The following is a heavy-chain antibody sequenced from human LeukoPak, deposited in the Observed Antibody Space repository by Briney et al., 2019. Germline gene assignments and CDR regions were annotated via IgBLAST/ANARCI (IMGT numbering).Heavy chain of an antibody. Sequence: SETLSLTCAVYGGSFSGYYWSWIRQPPGKGLEWIGEINHSGSTNYNPSLKSRVTISVDTSKNQFSLKLSSVTAADTAVYYCARGRNYDFWSGRYYYGMDVWGQGTTVTVSS. J-gene: IGHJ6*02. D-gene: IGHD3-3*01. CDR2: INHSGST. CDR3: ARGRNYDFWSGRYYYGMDV. CDR1: GGSFSGYY. V-gene: IGHV4-34*01.